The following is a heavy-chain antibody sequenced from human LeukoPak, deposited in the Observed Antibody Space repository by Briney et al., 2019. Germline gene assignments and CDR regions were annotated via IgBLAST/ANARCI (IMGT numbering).Heavy chain of an antibody. Sequence: RRAMRVPWAESGLKFNSVWLHWGRHAKRKGLVWVSRINSDGSSTSYADSVKGRFTISRDNAKNTLYLQMNSLRDEDTAVYYCARAPGWYYDSSGYYYYWYFDLWGRGTLVTVSS. CDR2: INSDGSST. CDR3: ARAPGWYYDSSGYYYYWYFDL. D-gene: IGHD3-22*01. CDR1: GLKFNSVW. V-gene: IGHV3-74*01. J-gene: IGHJ2*01.